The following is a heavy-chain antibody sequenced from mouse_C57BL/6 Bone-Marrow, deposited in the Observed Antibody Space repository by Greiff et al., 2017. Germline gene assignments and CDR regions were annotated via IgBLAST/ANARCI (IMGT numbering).Heavy chain of an antibody. D-gene: IGHD2-3*01. V-gene: IGHV1-85*01. CDR3: ARSILRWSFAY. J-gene: IGHJ3*01. CDR2: IYPRDGST. Sequence: QVQLQQSGPELVKPGASVKLSCKASGYTFTGYDINWVKQRPGQGLEWIGWIYPRDGSTKYNEKFKSKATLTVDTSSSTAYMELNSLASEDSAVYFCARSILRWSFAYWGQGTLVTVAA. CDR1: GYTFTGYD.